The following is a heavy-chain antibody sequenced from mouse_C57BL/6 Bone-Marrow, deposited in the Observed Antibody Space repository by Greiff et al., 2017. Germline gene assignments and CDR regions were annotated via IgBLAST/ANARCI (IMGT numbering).Heavy chain of an antibody. V-gene: IGHV1-59*01. J-gene: IGHJ2*01. CDR1: GYTFTSYW. CDR3: ARSGIDDGYPYYFDY. D-gene: IGHD2-3*01. CDR2: IDPSDSYT. Sequence: QVHVKQPGAELVRPGTSVKLSCKASGYTFTSYWMHWVKQRPGQGLEWIGVIDPSDSYTNYNQKFKGKATLTVDTSSSTAYMQLSSLTSEDSAVYYCARSGIDDGYPYYFDYGGQGTTLTVSS.